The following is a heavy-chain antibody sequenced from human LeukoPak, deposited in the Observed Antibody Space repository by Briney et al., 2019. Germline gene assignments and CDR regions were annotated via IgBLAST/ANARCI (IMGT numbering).Heavy chain of an antibody. J-gene: IGHJ4*02. CDR3: ARAGFALAPHRGTPFDY. CDR2: INHSGTS. CDR1: GGSFSDYY. Sequence: SETLSLTCGVYGGSFSDYYWSWIRQPPGKGLEWIGEINHSGTSNYNPSLKSRVTISIDTSKNQFSLKLTSVTAADTAVYYCARAGFALAPHRGTPFDYWGQGTLVTVSS. D-gene: IGHD6-6*01. V-gene: IGHV4-34*01.